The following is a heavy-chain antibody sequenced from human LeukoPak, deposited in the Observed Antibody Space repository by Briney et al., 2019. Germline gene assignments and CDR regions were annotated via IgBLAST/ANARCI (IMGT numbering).Heavy chain of an antibody. Sequence: SETLSLTCTVSGGSISSYYWSWIRQPPGKGLEWIGYIYYSGSTNYNPSLKSRVTISVDTSKNQFSLKLSSVTAADTAVYYCASHPASDFWSGYYLDYYYYGMDVWGQGTTVTVSS. CDR3: ASHPASDFWSGYYLDYYYYGMDV. J-gene: IGHJ6*02. D-gene: IGHD3-3*01. V-gene: IGHV4-59*01. CDR2: IYYSGST. CDR1: GGSISSYY.